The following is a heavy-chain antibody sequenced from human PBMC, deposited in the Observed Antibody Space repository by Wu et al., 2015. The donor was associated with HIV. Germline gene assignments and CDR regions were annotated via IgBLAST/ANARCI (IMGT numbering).Heavy chain of an antibody. J-gene: IGHJ4*02. V-gene: IGHV1-2*02. Sequence: QIQLVQSGPEVKKPGASVKVSCKASGFTFSSYAISWVRQAPGQGLEWMGWILPNSGATKYAQRFQGRVTMTRDTSISTVYMELRGLRSDDTALYYCASYGPGYNWMYSWGQGTLVTVSS. D-gene: IGHD1-20*01. CDR1: GFTFSSYA. CDR3: ASYGPGYNWMYS. CDR2: ILPNSGAT.